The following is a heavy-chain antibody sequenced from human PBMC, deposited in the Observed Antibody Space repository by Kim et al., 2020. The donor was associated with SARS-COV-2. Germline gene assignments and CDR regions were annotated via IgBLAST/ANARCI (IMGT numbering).Heavy chain of an antibody. Sequence: SETLSLTCTVSGDSISSFYWSWIRQPPGKGLEWIGNIYDSGRTKYDPSLKSRVTISEDTSKNQISLKLSPVTAADTAVYYCARGRGNKYYDSGGYSYFDYWGQGNLVTVSS. D-gene: IGHD3-22*01. V-gene: IGHV4-59*01. CDR1: GDSISSFY. CDR2: IYDSGRT. J-gene: IGHJ4*02. CDR3: ARGRGNKYYDSGGYSYFDY.